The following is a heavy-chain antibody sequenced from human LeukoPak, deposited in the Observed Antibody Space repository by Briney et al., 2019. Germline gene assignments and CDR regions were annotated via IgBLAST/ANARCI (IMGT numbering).Heavy chain of an antibody. Sequence: PSETLSLTCAVYGVSFSGYYWSWIRQPPGKGLEWIGYIYYSGSTYYNPSLKSRVTISVDTSKNQFSLKLSSVTAADTAVYYCARSPLDRYSYGGVFDYWGQGTLVTVSS. D-gene: IGHD5-18*01. V-gene: IGHV4-30-4*01. CDR2: IYYSGST. CDR1: GVSFSGYY. J-gene: IGHJ4*02. CDR3: ARSPLDRYSYGGVFDY.